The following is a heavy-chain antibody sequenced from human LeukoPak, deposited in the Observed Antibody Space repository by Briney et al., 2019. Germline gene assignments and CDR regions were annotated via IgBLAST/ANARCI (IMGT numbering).Heavy chain of an antibody. J-gene: IGHJ4*02. V-gene: IGHV3-7*01. CDR3: ARRGFGEYDY. CDR1: GFTFSNYW. CDR2: IKQDGSEK. D-gene: IGHD3-10*01. Sequence: GGSLRLSCAASGFTFSNYWMNWVRQAPGKGLEWVANIKQDGSEKYYVDSVKGRFTISRDNAKNSLYLQMNSLRAEDTAVYYCARRGFGEYDYWGQGTLVTVSS.